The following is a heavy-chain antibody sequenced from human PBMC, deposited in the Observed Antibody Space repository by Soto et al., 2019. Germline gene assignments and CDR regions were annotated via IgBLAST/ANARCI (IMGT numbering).Heavy chain of an antibody. CDR2: IYYSGST. CDR3: ASVELQFYYMDV. J-gene: IGHJ6*03. CDR1: GGSISSYY. Sequence: SETLSLTCTVSGGSISSYYWSWIRQPPGKGLEWIGYIYYSGSTNYNPSLKSRVTISVDTSKNQFSLKLSSVTAADTAVYYCASVELQFYYMDVWGKGTTVTVSS. V-gene: IGHV4-59*01. D-gene: IGHD1-7*01.